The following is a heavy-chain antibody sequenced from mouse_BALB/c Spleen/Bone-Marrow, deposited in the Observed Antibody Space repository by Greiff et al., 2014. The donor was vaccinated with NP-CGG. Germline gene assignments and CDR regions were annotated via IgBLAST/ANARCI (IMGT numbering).Heavy chain of an antibody. J-gene: IGHJ2*01. Sequence: QVQLKESGAELVRPGSSVKISCKASGYAISNYWMTWVKQRPGKGLEWVGQIYAGDGDTNYNGKLKGKATLTADKSSSTGYMQIDSLTSEDTAVYFCARGRGCYLDYWGQGTTLTASA. CDR2: IYAGDGDT. CDR1: GYAISNYW. V-gene: IGHV1-80*01. CDR3: ARGRGCYLDY.